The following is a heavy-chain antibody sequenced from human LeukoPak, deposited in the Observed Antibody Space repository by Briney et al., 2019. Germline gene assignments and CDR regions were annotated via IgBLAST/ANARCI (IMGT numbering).Heavy chain of an antibody. Sequence: GGSLRLSCAASGFTFSSYAMSWVRQAPGKGLEWVSAISGSGGSTYYADSVKGRFTISRDNSKNTLYLQMNSLRNEDTAVYYCAKDLGDARSWYLDYWGQGTLVTVSS. D-gene: IGHD3-16*01. CDR2: ISGSGGST. V-gene: IGHV3-23*01. CDR3: AKDLGDARSWYLDY. CDR1: GFTFSSYA. J-gene: IGHJ4*02.